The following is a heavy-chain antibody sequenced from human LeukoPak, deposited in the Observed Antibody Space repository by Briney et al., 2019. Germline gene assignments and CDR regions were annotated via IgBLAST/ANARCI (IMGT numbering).Heavy chain of an antibody. CDR1: GGTFSSYA. J-gene: IGHJ4*02. V-gene: IGHV1-69*13. Sequence: ASVKVSCKASGGTFSSYAISWVRQAPGQGLEWMGGIIPIFGTANYAQKFQGRVTITADESTSTAYMELSSLRSEDTAVYYCARSRSSYDIPFDYWGQGTLVTVSS. D-gene: IGHD5-18*01. CDR2: IIPIFGTA. CDR3: ARSRSSYDIPFDY.